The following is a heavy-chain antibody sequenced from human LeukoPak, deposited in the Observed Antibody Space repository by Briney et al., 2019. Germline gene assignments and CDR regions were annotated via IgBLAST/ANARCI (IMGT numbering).Heavy chain of an antibody. D-gene: IGHD3-3*01. CDR2: ISYDGSNK. CDR3: ARERTYYDFWSGFDY. V-gene: IGHV3-30*04. J-gene: IGHJ4*02. Sequence: GGSLRLSCAASGFTFSSYAMHRVRQAPGKGLEWVAVISYDGSNKYYADSVKGRFTISRDNSKNTLYLQMNSLRAEDTAVYYCARERTYYDFWSGFDYWGQGTLVTVSS. CDR1: GFTFSSYA.